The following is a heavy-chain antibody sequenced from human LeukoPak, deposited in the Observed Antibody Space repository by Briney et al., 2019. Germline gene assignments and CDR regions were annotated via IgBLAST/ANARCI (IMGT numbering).Heavy chain of an antibody. V-gene: IGHV3-43*02. J-gene: IGHJ4*02. CDR3: AKPSGSYFDY. CDR2: ISGDGGST. CDR1: GFTFDDYA. D-gene: IGHD1-26*01. Sequence: GGSLRLSCAASGFTFDDYAMHWVRQAPGKGLEWVSLISGDGGSTYYAGSVEGRFTISRDNSKNSLYLQMNSLRTEDTALYYCAKPSGSYFDYWGQGTLVTVSS.